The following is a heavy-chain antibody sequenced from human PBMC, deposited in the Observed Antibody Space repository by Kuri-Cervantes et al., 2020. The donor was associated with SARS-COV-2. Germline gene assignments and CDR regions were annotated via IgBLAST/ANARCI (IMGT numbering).Heavy chain of an antibody. CDR2: INHSGST. J-gene: IGHJ4*02. CDR1: GGSFSGYY. Sequence: GSLRLSCAVYGGSFSGYYWSWIRQPPGKGLEWIGEINHSGSTNYNPSLKSRVTISVDTSKNQFSLKLSSVTAADTAVYYCARGTEDIVVVPAATTPTLYYFDYWGQGTLVTGSS. CDR3: ARGTEDIVVVPAATTPTLYYFDY. D-gene: IGHD2-2*01. V-gene: IGHV4-34*01.